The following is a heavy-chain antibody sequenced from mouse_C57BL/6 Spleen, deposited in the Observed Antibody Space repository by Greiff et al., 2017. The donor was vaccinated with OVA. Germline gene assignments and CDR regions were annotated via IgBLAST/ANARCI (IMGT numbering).Heavy chain of an antibody. J-gene: IGHJ3*01. D-gene: IGHD1-1*01. CDR3: ARYYGSSTWFAD. V-gene: IGHV1-69*01. CDR1: GYTFTSYW. Sequence: QVQLQQPGAELVMPGASVKLSCKASGYTFTSYWMHWVKQRPGQGLEWIGEIDPSDSYTNYNQKFKGKSTLTVDKSSSTAYMQLSSLTSEDSAVYYCARYYGSSTWFADWGQGTLVTVSA. CDR2: IDPSDSYT.